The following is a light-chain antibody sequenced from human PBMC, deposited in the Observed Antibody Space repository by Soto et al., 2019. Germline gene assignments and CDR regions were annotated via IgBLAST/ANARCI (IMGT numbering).Light chain of an antibody. CDR1: QTVGSVY. J-gene: IGKJ5*01. CDR3: QQYNNWPIT. Sequence: EVVRAQYPGTLSLSPGEKATLSGMAIQTVGSVYLAWYQQKPGQAPRLLIYRASTRTTGIPARFSGSGSGTEFTLTINSLQSEDFAVYYCQQYNNWPITFGQGTRLEIK. CDR2: RAS. V-gene: IGKV3-15*01.